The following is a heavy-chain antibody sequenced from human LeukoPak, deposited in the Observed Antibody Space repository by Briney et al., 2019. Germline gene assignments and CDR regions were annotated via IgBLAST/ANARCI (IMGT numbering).Heavy chain of an antibody. CDR2: ICGCGGCR. J-gene: IGHJ4*02. CDR3: AKTTVGYSSGRYHGWPADC. V-gene: IGHV3-23*01. CDR1: GFTFNTYA. Sequence: QTGGSLRLSCAASGFTFNTYAIFWVREAPGRGLECVSGICGCGGCRYCADSVKGRFTISRDNSKNTVYLQMNSLTAEDTAIYYCAKTTVGYSSGRYHGWPADCWGQGTLVTVSS. D-gene: IGHD6-19*01.